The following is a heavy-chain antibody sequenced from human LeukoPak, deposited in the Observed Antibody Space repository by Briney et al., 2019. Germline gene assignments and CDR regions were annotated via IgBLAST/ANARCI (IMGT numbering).Heavy chain of an antibody. J-gene: IGHJ4*02. CDR1: GYTFTSYG. CDR2: ISAYNGNT. Sequence: SVKVSCKASGYTFTSYGISWVRQAPGQGLEWMGWISAYNGNTNYAQKLQGRVTMTTDTSTSTAYMELRSLRSDDTAVYYCARTKNEKYYDILTGYSPLGYWGQGTLVTVSS. D-gene: IGHD3-9*01. V-gene: IGHV1-18*01. CDR3: ARTKNEKYYDILTGYSPLGY.